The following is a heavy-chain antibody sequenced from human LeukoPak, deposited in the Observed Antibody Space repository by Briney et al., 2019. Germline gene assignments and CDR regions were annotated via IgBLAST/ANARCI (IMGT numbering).Heavy chain of an antibody. CDR1: GGSIRSYY. V-gene: IGHV4-59*08. CDR2: IYDGGSA. J-gene: IGHJ6*03. Sequence: SETLCLTCTVSGGSIRSYYRSWVRQPPGKGLEWIGYIYDGGSADYNPSLMSRVTISVDTSKNQFSLKLSSETAADTAVYYCARHVGTMVRGVSFVYFYYMDVWGKGTTVPVSS. D-gene: IGHD3-10*01. CDR3: ARHVGTMVRGVSFVYFYYMDV.